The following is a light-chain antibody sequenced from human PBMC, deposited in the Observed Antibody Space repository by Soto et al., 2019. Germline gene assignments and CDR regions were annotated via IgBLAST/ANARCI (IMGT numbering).Light chain of an antibody. V-gene: IGLV1-40*01. CDR1: SSNIGAGYD. CDR2: GNS. CDR3: QSYDSSLSVHVV. J-gene: IGLJ2*01. Sequence: QSVLTQPPSVSGAPGQRVTISCTGSSSNIGAGYDVHWYQQLPGTAPKLLIYGNSNRPSGVPDRFSGSKSGTSASLAITGLQAEDEADDYCQSYDSSLSVHVVFVGGTKLTVL.